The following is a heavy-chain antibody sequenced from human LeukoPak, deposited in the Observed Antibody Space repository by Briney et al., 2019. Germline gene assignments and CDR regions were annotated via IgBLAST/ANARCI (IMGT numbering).Heavy chain of an antibody. D-gene: IGHD3-22*01. CDR2: ISAYNGNT. J-gene: IGHJ4*02. CDR3: ATYSDSGGLCFGY. CDR1: GYTFTNYG. Sequence: ASVKVSCKASGYTFTNYGVSWVRQAPGQGLEWMGWISAYNGNTNYAQKLQDRVTMTTDTSTSTAYMELRSLRSGDTAMYYCATYSDSGGLCFGYWGQGTLVTVSS. V-gene: IGHV1-18*01.